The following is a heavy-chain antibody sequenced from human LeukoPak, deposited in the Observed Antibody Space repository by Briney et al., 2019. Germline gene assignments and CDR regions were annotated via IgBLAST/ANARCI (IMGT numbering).Heavy chain of an antibody. D-gene: IGHD1-1*01. Sequence: TGGSLRLSCAASGFTFSSYAMSWVRQAPGKGLEWVSAISGSGGSTYYADSVKGRFTISRDNSKNTLYLQMNSLRAEDTAVYYCARARALDSYYFDYWGQGTLVTVSS. V-gene: IGHV3-23*01. J-gene: IGHJ4*02. CDR2: ISGSGGST. CDR1: GFTFSSYA. CDR3: ARARALDSYYFDY.